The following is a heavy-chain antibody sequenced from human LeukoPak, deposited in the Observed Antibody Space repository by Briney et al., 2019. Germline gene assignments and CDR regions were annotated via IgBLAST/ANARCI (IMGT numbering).Heavy chain of an antibody. CDR2: INHSGST. V-gene: IGHV4-34*01. J-gene: IGHJ5*02. Sequence: PSETLSLTCAVYGGSFSGYYWSWIRQPPGKGLEWIGEINHSGSTNYNPSLKSRVTISVDTSKNQFSLKLHSATAADTAVYYCARGFPTSSRWFDPWGQGTLITVSS. CDR3: ARGFPTSSRWFDP. D-gene: IGHD6-6*01. CDR1: GGSFSGYY.